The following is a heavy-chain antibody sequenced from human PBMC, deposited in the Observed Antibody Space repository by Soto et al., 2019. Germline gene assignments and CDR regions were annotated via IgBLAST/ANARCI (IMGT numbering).Heavy chain of an antibody. CDR3: ARGTTERYNWFDP. CDR2: IYHSGST. V-gene: IGHV4-38-2*02. J-gene: IGHJ5*02. Sequence: ETLSLTCSVSGYSISSGYYWVWIRQAPGNGLEWIGSIYHSGSTYYNPSLKSRVTISVDTSKNQFSLKLSSVTAADTAVYYCARGTTERYNWFDPWGQGTLVTVSS. CDR1: GYSISSGYY. D-gene: IGHD1-1*01.